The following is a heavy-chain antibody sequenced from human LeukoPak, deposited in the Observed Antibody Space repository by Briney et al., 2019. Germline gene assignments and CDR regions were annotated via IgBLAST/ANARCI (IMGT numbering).Heavy chain of an antibody. V-gene: IGHV3-11*06. D-gene: IGHD6-19*01. CDR2: ISSSSSYT. J-gene: IGHJ3*02. Sequence: PGGALRLSCAASGFTFSDYYMSWIRQAPGKGLEWVSYISSSSSYTNYADSVKGRFTISRDNAKNSLYLQMNSLRAEDTAVYYCARVWVVAGSGERAFDIWGQGTMVTVSS. CDR3: ARVWVVAGSGERAFDI. CDR1: GFTFSDYY.